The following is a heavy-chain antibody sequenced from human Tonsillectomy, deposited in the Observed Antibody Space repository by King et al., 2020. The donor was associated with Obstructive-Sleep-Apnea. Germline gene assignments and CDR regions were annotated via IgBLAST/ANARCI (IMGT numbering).Heavy chain of an antibody. V-gene: IGHV2-26*01. J-gene: IGHJ4*02. Sequence: TLKESGPVLERPTETLTLTCTVSGFSLSNARMGVSWIRQPPGKALEWLAHIFSNDEESSSTSLKSRLTISKDTSKSQVVLTMTNMDPVDTATYYCARIRGYWGVDYWGQGTLVTVSS. D-gene: IGHD5-12*01. CDR2: IFSNDEE. CDR1: GFSLSNARMG. CDR3: ARIRGYWGVDY.